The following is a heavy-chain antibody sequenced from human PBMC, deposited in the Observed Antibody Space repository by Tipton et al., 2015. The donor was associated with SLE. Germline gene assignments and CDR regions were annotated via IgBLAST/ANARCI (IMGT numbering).Heavy chain of an antibody. J-gene: IGHJ6*02. D-gene: IGHD3-3*01. CDR1: GFTLGDYP. CDR3: SREGLFWDVVSAFYIDYSGMDV. V-gene: IGHV3-49*04. Sequence: RSLRLSCRVSGFTLGDYPMSWVRQAPGKGLEWIGFIRRRIYGGTTEYAASVKGRFTISRDDSNNVVYLQMNRLRVEDTAVYYCSREGLFWDVVSAFYIDYSGMDVWGQGTTVTVSS. CDR2: IRRRIYGGTT.